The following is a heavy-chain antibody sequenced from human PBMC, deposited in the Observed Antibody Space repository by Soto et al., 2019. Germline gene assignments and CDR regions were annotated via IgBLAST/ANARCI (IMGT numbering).Heavy chain of an antibody. CDR3: ARDHYYVSGTLYDYGMDV. CDR2: ISAYNDNT. Sequence: QVQLVQSGPEVKKPGVSVKVSCKASGYTFTSYSLSWVRQAPGQGLEWMGWISAYNDNTNYAQNLQGRVTMTTDTSTSTAYMELRSLGSDDTAVYYCARDHYYVSGTLYDYGMDVWGQGTTVTVSS. D-gene: IGHD3-10*01. V-gene: IGHV1-18*01. CDR1: GYTFTSYS. J-gene: IGHJ6*02.